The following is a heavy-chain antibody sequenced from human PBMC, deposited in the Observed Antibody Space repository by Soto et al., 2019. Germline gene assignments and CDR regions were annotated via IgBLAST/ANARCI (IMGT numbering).Heavy chain of an antibody. Sequence: QLQLQESGPGLVKPSETLFLTCTVSGDSISSGSYYWGWIRQPPGKGLEWIGIISYRGNTYNNPSLRSRVTISVDTSKDQFSLRLSSVTAADTAVYYCGRYCTGGVCSRYFFDSWGQGTLVTVSS. CDR3: GRYCTGGVCSRYFFDS. D-gene: IGHD2-8*02. V-gene: IGHV4-39*01. CDR2: ISYRGNT. CDR1: GDSISSGSYY. J-gene: IGHJ4*02.